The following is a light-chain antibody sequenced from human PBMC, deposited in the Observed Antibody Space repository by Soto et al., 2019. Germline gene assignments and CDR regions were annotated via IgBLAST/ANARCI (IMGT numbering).Light chain of an antibody. Sequence: DIQMTQSPSTLSASVGGRVTITCRASQSISSRLAWYQQKPGTAPKLLIYMASSLESGVPSRFSGRGSGTEFTLTISSIQPDDFATYYCQQYNDYYRTFGQGTKVEIK. CDR1: QSISSR. V-gene: IGKV1-5*03. J-gene: IGKJ1*01. CDR2: MAS. CDR3: QQYNDYYRT.